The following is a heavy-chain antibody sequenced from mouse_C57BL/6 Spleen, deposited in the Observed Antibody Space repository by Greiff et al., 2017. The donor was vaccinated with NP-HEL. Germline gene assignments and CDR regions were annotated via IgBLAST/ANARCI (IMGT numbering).Heavy chain of an antibody. CDR3: ARHEGFYYGNSPWFAY. V-gene: IGHV1-62-2*01. D-gene: IGHD2-1*01. Sequence: QVQLKQSGAELVKPGASVKLSCKASGYTFTEYTIPWVKQRSGQGLEWIGWFYPGSGSIKYNEKFKDKATLTADKSSSTVYMELSRLTSEDSAVYFCARHEGFYYGNSPWFAYWGQGTLVTVSA. CDR1: GYTFTEYT. J-gene: IGHJ3*01. CDR2: FYPGSGSI.